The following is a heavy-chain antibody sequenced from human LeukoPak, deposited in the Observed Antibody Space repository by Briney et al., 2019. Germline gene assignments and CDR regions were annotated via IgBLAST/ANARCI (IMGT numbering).Heavy chain of an antibody. CDR3: ARVVLGDYYDSSGSPPGGAFDI. D-gene: IGHD3-22*01. CDR2: IIPIFGTA. V-gene: IGHV1-69*13. J-gene: IGHJ3*02. Sequence: ASVKVSCKASGGTFSSYAISWVRQAPGQGLEWMGGIIPIFGTANYAQKFQGRVTITADESTSTAYMELSSLRSEDTAVYCCARVVLGDYYDSSGSPPGGAFDIWGQGTMVTVSS. CDR1: GGTFSSYA.